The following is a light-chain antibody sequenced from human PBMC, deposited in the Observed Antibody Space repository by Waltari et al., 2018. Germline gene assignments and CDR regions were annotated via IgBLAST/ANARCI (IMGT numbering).Light chain of an antibody. Sequence: QSALAQPASVSGSPGRSIPLSCTGTSSDVVCHNHVSWYQQHPGKAPRTMIYEVNKRPSGVSSRFYGSKSGNTASLTISGLQAEDEADYYCCSYTSIGTYIFGTGTKVTVL. CDR2: EVN. CDR3: CSYTSIGTYI. CDR1: SSDVVCHNH. J-gene: IGLJ1*01. V-gene: IGLV2-14*03.